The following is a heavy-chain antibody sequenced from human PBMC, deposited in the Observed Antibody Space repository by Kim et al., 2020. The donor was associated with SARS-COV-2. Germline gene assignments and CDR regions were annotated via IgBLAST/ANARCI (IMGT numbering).Heavy chain of an antibody. CDR3: ATVSGSYYYYYGMDV. CDR2: IIPIFGTA. V-gene: IGHV1-69*13. J-gene: IGHJ6*02. Sequence: SVKVSCKASGGTFSSYAISWVRQAPGQGLEWMGGIIPIFGTANYAQKFQGRVTITADESTSTAYMELSSLRSEDTAVYYCATVSGSYYYYYGMDVWGQGTTVTVSS. D-gene: IGHD3-10*01. CDR1: GGTFSSYA.